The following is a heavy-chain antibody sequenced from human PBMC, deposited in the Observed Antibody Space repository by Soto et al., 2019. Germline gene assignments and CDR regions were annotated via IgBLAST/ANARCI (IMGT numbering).Heavy chain of an antibody. D-gene: IGHD3-22*01. J-gene: IGHJ4*02. V-gene: IGHV3-64D*06. CDR2: IGTNGGST. CDR3: VKPPAYYIDSYAYYPV. Sequence: GGSLRLSCAASGFTFSSYAMSWVRQAPGKGLEYVSSIGTNGGSTFYAESVKGRFTISRDNSKNTLYLQMRSLGPEDTAVYYCVKPPAYYIDSYAYYPVWGQGTLVTVSS. CDR1: GFTFSSYA.